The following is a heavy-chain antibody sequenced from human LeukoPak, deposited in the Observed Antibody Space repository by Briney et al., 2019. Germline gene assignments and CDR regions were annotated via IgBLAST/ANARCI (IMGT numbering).Heavy chain of an antibody. CDR3: ARRRKDIVVVVAATVSPRGYFDY. D-gene: IGHD2-15*01. J-gene: IGHJ4*02. CDR2: INHSGST. Sequence: SETLSLTCAVYGGSFSGYYWSWIRQPPGKGLEWIGEINHSGSTNYNPSLKSRVTISVDTSKNQFSLKLSSVTAADTAVYYCARRRKDIVVVVAATVSPRGYFDYWGQGTLVTVSS. V-gene: IGHV4-34*01. CDR1: GGSFSGYY.